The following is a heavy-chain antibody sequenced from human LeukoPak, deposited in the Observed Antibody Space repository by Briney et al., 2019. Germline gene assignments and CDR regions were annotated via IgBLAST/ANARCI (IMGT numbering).Heavy chain of an antibody. J-gene: IGHJ4*02. V-gene: IGHV3-48*03. Sequence: PGGSLRLSCAATGFTFNNFEMNWVRQAPGKGLEWVSYVSGTGDEIHYGDSVKGRFTISRDNAKNSLYLQMNSLRAEDTAVYYCATKVRGSSHFSSWGQGTLVTVSS. CDR2: VSGTGDEI. CDR3: ATKVRGSSHFSS. D-gene: IGHD4/OR15-4a*01. CDR1: GFTFNNFE.